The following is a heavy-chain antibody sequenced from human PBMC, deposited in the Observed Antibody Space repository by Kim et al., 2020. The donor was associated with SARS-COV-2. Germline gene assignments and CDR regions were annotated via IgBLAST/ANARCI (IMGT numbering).Heavy chain of an antibody. V-gene: IGHV1-3*01. D-gene: IGHD1-1*01. CDR2: INAGNGNT. J-gene: IGHJ6*02. Sequence: ASVKVSCKASGYTFTSYAMHWVRQAPGQRLEWMGWINAGNGNTKYSQKFQGRVTITRDTSASTAYMELSSLRSEDTAVYYCARDGGDRPGTTTVGYYYGMDVWGQGTTVTVSS. CDR1: GYTFTSYA. CDR3: ARDGGDRPGTTTVGYYYGMDV.